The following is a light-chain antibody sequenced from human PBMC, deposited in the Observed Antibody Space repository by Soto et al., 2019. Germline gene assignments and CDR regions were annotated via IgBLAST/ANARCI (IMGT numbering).Light chain of an antibody. CDR3: HQSETFPLT. CDR1: QGISSA. Sequence: AIQLTQSPSSLSASVGDRVTITCRASQGISSAFAWYQQRPGKVPQLLIYDVSSLQSGVPPKFSGSGSGTDFTLTISSLQPEDFATYYCHQSETFPLTFGQGTRLEVK. J-gene: IGKJ5*01. V-gene: IGKV1-13*02. CDR2: DVS.